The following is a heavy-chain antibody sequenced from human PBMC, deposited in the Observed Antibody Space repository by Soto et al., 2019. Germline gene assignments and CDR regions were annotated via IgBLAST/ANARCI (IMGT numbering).Heavy chain of an antibody. J-gene: IGHJ4*02. Sequence: EVQLVESGGGLVQPGGSLRLSCAASGFTFSSYWMSWVRQAPGKGMEWVANIKQDGSEKYYVDSVKGRFTISRDNAKNSLYLQMNSLRAEDTAVYYCARDWSETYYDFWSGYYTGSFDYWGLGTLVTVSS. V-gene: IGHV3-7*01. CDR1: GFTFSSYW. D-gene: IGHD3-3*01. CDR2: IKQDGSEK. CDR3: ARDWSETYYDFWSGYYTGSFDY.